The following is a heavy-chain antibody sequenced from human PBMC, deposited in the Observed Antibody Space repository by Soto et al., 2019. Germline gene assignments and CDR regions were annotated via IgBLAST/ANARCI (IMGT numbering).Heavy chain of an antibody. Sequence: GGSLRLSCAASGFTFSDYYMSWIRQAPGKGLEWVSYISSSGSTIYYADSVKGRFTISRDNAKNSLYLQMNSLRAEDTAVYYCARDYYYGSGSYYYYYYYGMDVWGQGTTGTVSS. CDR2: ISSSGSTI. V-gene: IGHV3-11*01. D-gene: IGHD3-10*01. CDR1: GFTFSDYY. J-gene: IGHJ6*02. CDR3: ARDYYYGSGSYYYYYYYGMDV.